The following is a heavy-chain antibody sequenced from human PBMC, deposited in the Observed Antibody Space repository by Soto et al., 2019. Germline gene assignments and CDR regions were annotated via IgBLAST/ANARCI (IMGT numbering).Heavy chain of an antibody. Sequence: EVQLVESGGGLVQPGGSLRLSCAASGFTFSSYSMNWVRQAPGKGLEWVSYITSSSGGTSSYADSVKGRFTISRDNAKTSLYLQMNSLRVEDTAVYYCARGNDYGDFYLDYWGQGTLVTVSS. CDR2: ITSSSGGTS. J-gene: IGHJ4*02. D-gene: IGHD4-17*01. V-gene: IGHV3-48*04. CDR1: GFTFSSYS. CDR3: ARGNDYGDFYLDY.